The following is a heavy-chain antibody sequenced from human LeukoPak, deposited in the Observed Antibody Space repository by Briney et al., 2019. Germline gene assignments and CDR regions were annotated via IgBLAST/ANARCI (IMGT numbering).Heavy chain of an antibody. V-gene: IGHV3-15*01. CDR2: IKSKNECGKT. CDR1: GFTFSNAW. J-gene: IGHJ4*02. CDR3: ATDGQTAFDC. Sequence: GGSLEIPRAASGFTFSNAWMDWLRRAPGKGLEWVGRIKSKNECGKTDLAASVIGRFTISRDDSKNTLYLQMNSLKTEDAAVYYCATDGQTAFDCWGQGTLVTVSS.